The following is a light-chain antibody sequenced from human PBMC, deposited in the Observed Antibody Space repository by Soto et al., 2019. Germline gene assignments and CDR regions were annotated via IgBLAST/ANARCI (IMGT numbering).Light chain of an antibody. J-gene: IGLJ2*01. V-gene: IGLV2-14*01. CDR1: SSDFGGYNY. CDR2: DVS. CDR3: SSYTTSSTLI. Sequence: QSVLTQPASVSGSPGQSITISCTGTSSDFGGYNYVSWYQQHPGKAPKLMIYDVSNRPSGVSNRFSGSKSGNTASLPISRLQADDEADYYCSSYTTSSTLIFGGGTKLTVL.